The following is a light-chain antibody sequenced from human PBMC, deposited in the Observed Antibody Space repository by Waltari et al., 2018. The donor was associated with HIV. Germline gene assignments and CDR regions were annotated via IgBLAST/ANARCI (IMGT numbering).Light chain of an antibody. Sequence: DIQMTQSPSSLSASVGDRITIVCRASQTISRSLKWYQQKAGKAPTLLIFDASTLQTGVPSRFSGSVSGPEFTLTISNLQPEDFATYYCQQSYSSPLTFGPGTKVDVK. CDR3: QQSYSSPLT. V-gene: IGKV1-39*01. J-gene: IGKJ3*01. CDR1: QTISRS. CDR2: DAS.